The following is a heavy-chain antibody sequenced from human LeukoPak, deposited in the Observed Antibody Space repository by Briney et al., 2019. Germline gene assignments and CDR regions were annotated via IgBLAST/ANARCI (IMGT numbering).Heavy chain of an antibody. J-gene: IGHJ3*02. CDR3: ARTPYSSPPKDAFDI. V-gene: IGHV4-39*01. CDR2: IYYSGST. Sequence: SETLSLTCTVSGGSISSSSYYWGWIRQPPGKGLEWIGSIYYSGSTYYNPSLKSRVTISVDTSKNQFSLKLSSVTAADTAVYYCARTPYSSPPKDAFDIWGQGTMVTVSS. CDR1: GGSISSSSYY. D-gene: IGHD6-13*01.